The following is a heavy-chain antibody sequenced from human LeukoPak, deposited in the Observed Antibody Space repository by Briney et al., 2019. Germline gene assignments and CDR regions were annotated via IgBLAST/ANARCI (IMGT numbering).Heavy chain of an antibody. J-gene: IGHJ3*02. CDR1: GYTFTNSA. CDR3: ARGGSRSRRGDDAFDI. CDR2: ISAYNGNT. V-gene: IGHV1-18*01. D-gene: IGHD3-10*01. Sequence: ASVKVSCKASGYTFTNSAMNWVRQAPGQGLEWTGWISAYNGNTELAQKFQGRVTLATDASTSTAYVELRSLTSDDTAVYFCARGGSRSRRGDDAFDIWGQGTMVTVSS.